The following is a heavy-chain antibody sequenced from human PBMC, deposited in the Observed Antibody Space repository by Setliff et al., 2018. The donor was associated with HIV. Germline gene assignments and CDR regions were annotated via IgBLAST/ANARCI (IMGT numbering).Heavy chain of an antibody. CDR1: GYTFTNYG. D-gene: IGHD2-8*01. Sequence: ASVKVSCKASGYTFTNYGITWVRQAPGHGLEWMGWLASYNDDANYAQNLQGRATMTTDKSTSTAYMELRSLRSDDTAVYYCAKGPNFEDAFDIWGQGTVVTVSS. V-gene: IGHV1-18*01. CDR3: AKGPNFEDAFDI. J-gene: IGHJ3*02. CDR2: LASYNDDA.